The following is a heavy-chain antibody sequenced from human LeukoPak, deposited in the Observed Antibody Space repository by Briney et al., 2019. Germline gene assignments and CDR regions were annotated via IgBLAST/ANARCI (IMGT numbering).Heavy chain of an antibody. D-gene: IGHD2-2*01. CDR2: ISAYNGNT. CDR1: GYTFTSYG. V-gene: IGHV1-18*01. J-gene: IGHJ6*02. CDR3: ARDCSSTSCFSSWGYYYYGVDV. Sequence: EASVKVSCKASGYTFTSYGISWVRQAPGQGLEWMGWISAYNGNTNYAQKLQGRVTMTTDTSTSTAYMELRSLRSDDTAVYYCARDCSSTSCFSSWGYYYYGVDVWGQGTTVTVSS.